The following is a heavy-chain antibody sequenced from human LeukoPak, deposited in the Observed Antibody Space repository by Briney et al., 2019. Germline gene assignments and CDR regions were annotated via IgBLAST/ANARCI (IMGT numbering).Heavy chain of an antibody. CDR2: ISYSGST. Sequence: SETLSLTCTVSGGSISSSSYYWGWIRQPPGKGLEWIGTISYSGSTYYNPSLKSRVTISVDTSKNQLSLKLSSVTAADTAVYYCARPTSGYYWFDPWGQGTLVTVSS. V-gene: IGHV4-39*01. D-gene: IGHD5-12*01. CDR3: ARPTSGYYWFDP. CDR1: GGSISSSSYY. J-gene: IGHJ5*02.